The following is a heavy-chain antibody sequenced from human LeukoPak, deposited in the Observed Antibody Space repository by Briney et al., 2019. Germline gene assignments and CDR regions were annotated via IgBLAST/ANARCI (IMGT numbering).Heavy chain of an antibody. J-gene: IGHJ4*02. Sequence: ASVKVSCKASGYTFTSYDINWVRQATGQGLEWMGWINPNSGGTNYAQKFQGRVTMTRDTSISTAYMELSRLRSDDTAVYYCARAPPAERSYGDYWGQGTLVTVSS. CDR2: INPNSGGT. CDR3: ARAPPAERSYGDY. D-gene: IGHD1-26*01. CDR1: GYTFTSYD. V-gene: IGHV1-2*02.